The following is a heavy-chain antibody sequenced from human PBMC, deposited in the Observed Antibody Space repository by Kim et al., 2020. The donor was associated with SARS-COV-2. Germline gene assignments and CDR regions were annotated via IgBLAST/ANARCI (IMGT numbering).Heavy chain of an antibody. J-gene: IGHJ4*01. V-gene: IGHV3-11*05. CDR3: WRDIFISGCIVY. CDR1: GFTFNDYY. CDR2: ISSSVGYT. D-gene: IGHD2-15*01. Sequence: GGSLRLSCAASGFTFNDYYMSWIRQAPGKGLEWVSYISSSVGYTHYADSVNRRFTISRDNAKNSLFLQINGLRADVTASYYHWRDIFISGCIVYSRYGTL.